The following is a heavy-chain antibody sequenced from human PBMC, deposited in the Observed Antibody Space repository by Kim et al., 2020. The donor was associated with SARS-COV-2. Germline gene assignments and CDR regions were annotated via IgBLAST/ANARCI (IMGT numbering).Heavy chain of an antibody. CDR3: ARILWFGEFSGRYFDY. J-gene: IGHJ4*02. D-gene: IGHD3-10*01. CDR2: IYHSGST. Sequence: SETLSLTCAVSGGSISSSNWWSWVRQPPGKGLEWIGEIYHSGSTNYNPSLKSRVTISVDKSKNQFSLKLSSVTAADTAVYYCARILWFGEFSGRYFDYWGQGTLVTVSS. CDR1: GGSISSSNW. V-gene: IGHV4-4*02.